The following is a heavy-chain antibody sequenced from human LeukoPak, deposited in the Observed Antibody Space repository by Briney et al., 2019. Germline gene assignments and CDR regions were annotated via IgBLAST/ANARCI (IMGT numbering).Heavy chain of an antibody. V-gene: IGHV4-4*02. J-gene: IGHJ3*02. CDR3: ARGRNYYDSSGSRTHDAFDI. D-gene: IGHD3-22*01. Sequence: SGTLSLTCAVSGGSISSSNWWSWVRQPPGKGLEWIGEIYHSGSTNYNPSLKSRVTISVDTSKNQFSLKLSSVTAADTAVYYCARGRNYYDSSGSRTHDAFDIWGQGTMVTVSS. CDR1: GGSISSSNW. CDR2: IYHSGST.